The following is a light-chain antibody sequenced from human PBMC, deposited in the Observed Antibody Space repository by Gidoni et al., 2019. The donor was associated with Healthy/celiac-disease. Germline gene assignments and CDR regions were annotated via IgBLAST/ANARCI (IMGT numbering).Light chain of an antibody. CDR2: DAS. CDR1: QSVSSY. V-gene: IGKV3-11*01. Sequence: EIVLTQSPATLSVSPGERATLSCRASQSVSSYLAWYQQKPGQAPRLLIYDASNRATGIPARFSGSGSGTDFTLTISSLEPEDFAVYYCQQRCNWPLTFGGGTKVEIK. CDR3: QQRCNWPLT. J-gene: IGKJ4*01.